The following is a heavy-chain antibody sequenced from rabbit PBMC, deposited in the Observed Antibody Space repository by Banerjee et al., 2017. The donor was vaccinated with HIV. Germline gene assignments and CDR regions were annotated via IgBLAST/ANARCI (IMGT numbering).Heavy chain of an antibody. CDR1: GFSFSSGYW. CDR3: ARAAYSSSSGYSHFNL. D-gene: IGHD1-1*01. J-gene: IGHJ4*01. V-gene: IGHV1S45*01. Sequence: QEQLEESGGDLVKPEGSLTLTCTASGFSFSSGYWMCWVRQAPGKGLEWIGCIGIGSGSTYYASWAKGRFTITKTSSTTVTLQMTSLTAADTATYSCARAAYSSSSGYSHFNLWGQGTLVTVS. CDR2: IGIGSGST.